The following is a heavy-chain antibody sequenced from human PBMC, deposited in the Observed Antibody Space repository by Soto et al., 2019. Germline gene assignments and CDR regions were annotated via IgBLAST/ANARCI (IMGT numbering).Heavy chain of an antibody. D-gene: IGHD6-19*01. Sequence: GASVKVSCKASGYTSSGFYMHWVRQAPGQGLEWMGWINPNSGGTKSAEKFQGRVTMTRDTSISTAYMELSRLTSDDTAVYYCASAAVTGTAGLDFWGQGTQVTVSS. V-gene: IGHV1-2*02. J-gene: IGHJ4*02. CDR1: GYTSSGFY. CDR2: INPNSGGT. CDR3: ASAAVTGTAGLDF.